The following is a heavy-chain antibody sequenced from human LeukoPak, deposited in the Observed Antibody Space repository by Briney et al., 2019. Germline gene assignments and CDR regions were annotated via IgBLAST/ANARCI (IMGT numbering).Heavy chain of an antibody. Sequence: KTSETLSLTCTVSGGSISSGRYYWSWIRQPAGKGLEWIGRIYTSGSINYNSSLKSRVTISLDTSKNQFSLKLSSVTAADTAVYYCARELNLVRAVSYNWFDPWGQGTLVTVSS. CDR3: ARELNLVRAVSYNWFDP. D-gene: IGHD3-10*01. CDR1: GGSISSGRYY. V-gene: IGHV4-61*02. J-gene: IGHJ5*02. CDR2: IYTSGSI.